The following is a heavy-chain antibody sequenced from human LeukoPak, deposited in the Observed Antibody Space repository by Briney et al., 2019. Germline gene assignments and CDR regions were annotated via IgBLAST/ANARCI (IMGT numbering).Heavy chain of an antibody. J-gene: IGHJ4*02. CDR3: ARDRGSGSYLDY. CDR1: GGSISSDY. Sequence: PSETLSLTCTVSGGSISSDYWCWIRQPAGKGLEMIGRTYTSASTNYNPSLKSRVTMSADTSKNQFSLKLSSVTAADTPVYYCARDRGSGSYLDYWGQGTLVTVSS. V-gene: IGHV4-4*07. D-gene: IGHD3-10*01. CDR2: TYTSAST.